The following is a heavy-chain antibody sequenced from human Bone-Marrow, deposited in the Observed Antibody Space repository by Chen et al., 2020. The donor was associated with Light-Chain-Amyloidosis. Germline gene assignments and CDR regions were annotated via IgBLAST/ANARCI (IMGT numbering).Heavy chain of an antibody. CDR1: GFTFDDYA. J-gene: IGHJ5*02. CDR2: ISWNRGSI. D-gene: IGHD2-2*01. CDR3: AKDIIPAATGGWNWFDP. V-gene: IGHV3-9*01. Sequence: EVQLVESGGGLVQPGRSLRLSCAASGFTFDDYAMHWVRQAPGKGLEWVSGISWNRGSIGYADSVKGRFTISRDNAKNSLYLQMNSLRAEDTALYYCAKDIIPAATGGWNWFDPWGQGTLVTVSS.